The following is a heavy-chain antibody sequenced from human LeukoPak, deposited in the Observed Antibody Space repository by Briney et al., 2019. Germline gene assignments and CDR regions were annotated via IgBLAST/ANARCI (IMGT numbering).Heavy chain of an antibody. CDR3: ARGRYCSSGSCYLDC. D-gene: IGHD2-15*01. CDR2: IKPDGSEK. V-gene: IGHV3-7*02. Sequence: SGGSLRLSCTASGFTFSGYWMSWVRQAPGKGLEWVANIKPDGSEKYYVDSVKGRFTISRDNAKNSLYLQMDSLRAGYSAVYYCARGRYCSSGSCYLDCWGQGTLVTVSS. CDR1: GFTFSGYW. J-gene: IGHJ4*02.